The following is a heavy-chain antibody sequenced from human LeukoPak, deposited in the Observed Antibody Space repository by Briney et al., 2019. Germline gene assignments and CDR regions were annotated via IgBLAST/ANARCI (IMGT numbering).Heavy chain of an antibody. D-gene: IGHD3-10*01. CDR1: GFVFDDYD. Sequence: GGSLRLSCGASGFVFDDYDMHWVRQAPGKGLEWVAFIRSDGYHTYYTDSVKGRFTISRDNSKNTLYLQMNSLRAEDTAVYYCARVGRGGYWGQGTLVTVSS. V-gene: IGHV3-30*02. CDR3: ARVGRGGY. CDR2: IRSDGYHT. J-gene: IGHJ4*02.